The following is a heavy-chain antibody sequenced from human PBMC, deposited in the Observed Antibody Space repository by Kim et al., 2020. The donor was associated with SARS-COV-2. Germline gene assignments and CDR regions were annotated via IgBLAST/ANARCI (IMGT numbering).Heavy chain of an antibody. CDR1: GFTFDDYA. Sequence: GGSLRLSCAASGFTFDDYAMHWVRQAPGKGLEWVSGISWYSGSIGYADSVKGRFTISRDNAKNSLYLQMNSLRAEDTALYYCSKDMGGGEVVRYFQHWGQGTLVTFSS. CDR3: SKDMGGGEVVRYFQH. V-gene: IGHV3-9*01. CDR2: ISWYSGSI. D-gene: IGHD2-21*01. J-gene: IGHJ1*01.